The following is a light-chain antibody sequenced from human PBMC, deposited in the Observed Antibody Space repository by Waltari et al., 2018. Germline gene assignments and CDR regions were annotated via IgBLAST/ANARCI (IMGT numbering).Light chain of an antibody. V-gene: IGKV1-5*03. Sequence: DIQMTQSPSTLSASVGDRVTLTCRASQIISGWLAWYQQQPGKAPKLLIHKAAVLESGVPSRLSGSGSGSGIEFTLTSSSLQPDDFATYHCQQYSNYPWTFGQGTRVEIK. J-gene: IGKJ1*01. CDR1: QIISGW. CDR2: KAA. CDR3: QQYSNYPWT.